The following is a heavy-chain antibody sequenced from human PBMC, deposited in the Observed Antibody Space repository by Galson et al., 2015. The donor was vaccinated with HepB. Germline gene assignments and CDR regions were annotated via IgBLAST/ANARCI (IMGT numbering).Heavy chain of an antibody. CDR2: IWYDGSNK. Sequence: SLRLSCAASGFTFSSYGMHWVRQAPGKGLEWVAVIWYDGSNKYYADSVKGRFTISRDNSKNTLYLQMNSLRAEDTAVYYCARDRDSNYVGWFDPWGQGTLVTVSS. CDR1: GFTFSSYG. J-gene: IGHJ5*02. CDR3: ARDRDSNYVGWFDP. V-gene: IGHV3-33*01. D-gene: IGHD4-11*01.